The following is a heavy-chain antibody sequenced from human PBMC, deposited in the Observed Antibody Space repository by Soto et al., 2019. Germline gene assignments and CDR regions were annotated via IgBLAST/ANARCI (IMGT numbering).Heavy chain of an antibody. Sequence: SVKVSCKASGGTFSSYAISWVRQAPGQGLEWMGGIIPIFGTANYAQKLQGRVTITADESTSTAYMELSSLRSEDTAVYYCARDKCGSGGPVSDAFGVWGQGTMVTVSS. J-gene: IGHJ3*01. CDR3: ARDKCGSGGPVSDAFGV. D-gene: IGHD3-10*01. V-gene: IGHV1-69*13. CDR1: GGTFSSYA. CDR2: IIPIFGTA.